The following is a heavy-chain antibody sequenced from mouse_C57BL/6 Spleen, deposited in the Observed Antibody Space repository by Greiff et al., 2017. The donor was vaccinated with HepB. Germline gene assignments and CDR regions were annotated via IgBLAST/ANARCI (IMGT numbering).Heavy chain of an antibody. CDR1: GYTFTDYE. V-gene: IGHV1-15*01. Sequence: QVQLQQSGAELVRPGASVTLSCKASGYTFTDYEMHWVKQTPVHGLEWIGAIDPETGGTAYNQKFKGKAILTADKSSSTAYMELRSLTSEDSAVYYCTKEWVIYWYVDVWGTGTTVTVSS. J-gene: IGHJ1*03. CDR2: IDPETGGT. CDR3: TKEWVIYWYVDV.